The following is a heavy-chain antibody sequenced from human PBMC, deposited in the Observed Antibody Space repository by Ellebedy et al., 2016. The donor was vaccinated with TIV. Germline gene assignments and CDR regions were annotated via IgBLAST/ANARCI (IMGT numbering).Heavy chain of an antibody. Sequence: ASVKVSCXASGYTFTSYYMHWVRQAPGQGLEWMGIINPSGGSTSYAQKFQGRVTMTRDTSTSTVYMELSSLRSEDTAVYYCARDLGGYNFLGYWGQGTLVTVSS. CDR2: INPSGGST. CDR3: ARDLGGYNFLGY. CDR1: GYTFTSYY. J-gene: IGHJ4*02. D-gene: IGHD5-24*01. V-gene: IGHV1-46*01.